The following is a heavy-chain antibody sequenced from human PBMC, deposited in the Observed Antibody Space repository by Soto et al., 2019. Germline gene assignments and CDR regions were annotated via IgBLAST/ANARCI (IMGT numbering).Heavy chain of an antibody. V-gene: IGHV4-34*01. Sequence: QVQLQQWGAGLLKPSETLSLTCAVYGGSFSGYYWSWIRQPPGKGLEWIGEINHSGSTNYNPSLKSRVSISVDTSKNQFSLKLSSVTAADTAVYYCARVGHSAQKITGTTTYYFDYWGQGTLVTVSS. CDR3: ARVGHSAQKITGTTTYYFDY. CDR1: GGSFSGYY. J-gene: IGHJ4*02. D-gene: IGHD1-7*01. CDR2: INHSGST.